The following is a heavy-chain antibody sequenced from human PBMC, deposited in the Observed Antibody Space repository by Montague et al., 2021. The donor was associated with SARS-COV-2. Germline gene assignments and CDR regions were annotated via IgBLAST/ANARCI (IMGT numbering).Heavy chain of an antibody. CDR2: YRNKRYS. Sequence: YRNKRYSDYAPSVRGRLTVNPDASKNEFSLELNYVTPEDTAVYYCVRYSGWFYFDFWGQGTLVTVSS. J-gene: IGHJ4*02. V-gene: IGHV6-1*01. D-gene: IGHD6-19*01. CDR3: VRYSGWFYFDF.